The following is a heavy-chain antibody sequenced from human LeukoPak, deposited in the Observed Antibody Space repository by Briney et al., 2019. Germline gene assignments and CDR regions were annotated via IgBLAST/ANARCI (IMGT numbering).Heavy chain of an antibody. J-gene: IGHJ4*02. D-gene: IGHD6-13*01. CDR3: APESWYWDY. Sequence: GGSLRLSCAASGFTFSSYAMRWVRHAPGEGLEWVSAIRGSGGSTYYADSVKGRFTISRDNSKNTLYLQMNSLRAEVTAVYYCAPESWYWDYWGQGTLVTVSS. CDR2: IRGSGGST. CDR1: GFTFSSYA. V-gene: IGHV3-23*01.